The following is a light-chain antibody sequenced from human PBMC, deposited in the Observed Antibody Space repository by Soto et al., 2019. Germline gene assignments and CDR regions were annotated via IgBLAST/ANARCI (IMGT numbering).Light chain of an antibody. CDR1: SSNIGAGYD. V-gene: IGLV1-40*01. J-gene: IGLJ1*01. Sequence: QSVLTQPPSVSGAPGQRVTISCTGTSSNIGAGYDVHWYQHLPGTAPKLLICGNTIRPSGVPDRFSGSKSGTSASLAITGLQAEDEADYYGQSYDRSLRGDVFGTGTKVTVL. CDR3: QSYDRSLRGDV. CDR2: GNT.